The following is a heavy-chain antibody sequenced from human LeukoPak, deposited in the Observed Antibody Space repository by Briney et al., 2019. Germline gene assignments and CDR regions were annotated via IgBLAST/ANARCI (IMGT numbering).Heavy chain of an antibody. Sequence: SETLSLTCAVSGASISSNWWNWVRQPPGKGLEWIGYIYYSGSTNYNPSLKSRVTISVDTSKNQFSLKLSSVTAADTAVYYCARGGSGYQSNWFDPWGQGTLVTVSS. CDR1: GASISSNW. D-gene: IGHD3-22*01. CDR2: IYYSGST. J-gene: IGHJ5*02. CDR3: ARGGSGYQSNWFDP. V-gene: IGHV4-59*01.